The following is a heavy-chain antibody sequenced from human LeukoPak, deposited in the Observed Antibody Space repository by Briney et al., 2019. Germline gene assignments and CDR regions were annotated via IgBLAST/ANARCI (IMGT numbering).Heavy chain of an antibody. CDR3: ARWGPYGVEMATVGIDY. J-gene: IGHJ4*02. V-gene: IGHV4-39*07. CDR2: INHSGST. Sequence: SQTLSLTCTVSGGAISGGSYYWSWIRQPPGKGLEWIGEINHSGSTNYNPSLKSRVTISVDTSKNQFSLKLSSVTAADTAVYYCARWGPYGVEMATVGIDYWGQGTLVTVSS. CDR1: GGAISGGSYY. D-gene: IGHD5-24*01.